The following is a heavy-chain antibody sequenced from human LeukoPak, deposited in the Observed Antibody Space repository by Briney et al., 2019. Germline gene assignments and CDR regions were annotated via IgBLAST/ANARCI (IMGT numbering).Heavy chain of an antibody. CDR3: ARTEAVAAPPLDY. J-gene: IGHJ4*02. D-gene: IGHD6-19*01. CDR2: IGAYKGNT. V-gene: IGHV1-18*01. Sequence: ASVKVSCKASGYTFTNYGINWVRQAPGQGLEWMGWIGAYKGNTNYAQKVQGRVTVTTDTSTSTAYMELRSLRSDDTAVYYCARTEAVAAPPLDYWGQGPLVTVSS. CDR1: GYTFTNYG.